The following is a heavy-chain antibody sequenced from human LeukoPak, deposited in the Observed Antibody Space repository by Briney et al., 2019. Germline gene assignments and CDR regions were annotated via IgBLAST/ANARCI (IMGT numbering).Heavy chain of an antibody. CDR2: INPNSGGT. CDR3: AREGPLRLPYFDP. V-gene: IGHV1-2*02. CDR1: GYTFTGYY. Sequence: ASVKVSCKASGYTFTGYYIHWVRQAPGHGLEWMGWINPNSGGTNYAQKFQGRVTMTRDTSISTAYMELSSLRSDDTAVYYCAREGPLRLPYFDPWGQGTLVTVSS. D-gene: IGHD4-17*01. J-gene: IGHJ5*02.